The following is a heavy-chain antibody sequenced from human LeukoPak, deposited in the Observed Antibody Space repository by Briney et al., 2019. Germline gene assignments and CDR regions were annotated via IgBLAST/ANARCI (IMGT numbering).Heavy chain of an antibody. J-gene: IGHJ4*02. CDR3: ARDCGDSSGCPFDY. Sequence: PSQTLSLTCTVSGGSISRGDYYWSWIRQPPGKGLEWIGYIYYSGSTYYNPSLKSRVTISVDTSKNQFSLKLSSVTAADTAVYYCARDCGDSSGCPFDYWGQGTLVTVSS. CDR1: GGSISRGDYY. V-gene: IGHV4-30-4*08. CDR2: IYYSGST. D-gene: IGHD3-22*01.